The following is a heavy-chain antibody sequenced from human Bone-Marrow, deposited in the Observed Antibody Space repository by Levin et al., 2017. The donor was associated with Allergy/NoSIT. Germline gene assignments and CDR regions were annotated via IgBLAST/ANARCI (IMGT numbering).Heavy chain of an antibody. J-gene: IGHJ3*01. Sequence: GGSLRLSCAASGFSFSTYALQWVRQAPGKGLEWVAVIQSDGSNKNYADSVKGRFTISRDNSENTVYLQMDSLGADDTAVYYCARDRDFYSNNGYDFDAYDLWGQGTMVTVSS. CDR3: ARDRDFYSNNGYDFDAYDL. CDR2: IQSDGSNK. CDR1: GFSFSTYA. D-gene: IGHD2-8*01. V-gene: IGHV3-30-3*01.